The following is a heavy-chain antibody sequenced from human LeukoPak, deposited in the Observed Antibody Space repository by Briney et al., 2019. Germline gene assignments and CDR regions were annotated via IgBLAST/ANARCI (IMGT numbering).Heavy chain of an antibody. J-gene: IGHJ4*02. D-gene: IGHD6-19*01. CDR1: GYTFTSYD. Sequence: GASVKVSCKASGYTFTSYDINWVRQATGQGLEWMGWMNPNSGNTGYAQKLQGRVTMTTDTSTSTAYMELRSLRSDDTAVYYCARMASGWSDYWGQGTLVTVSS. CDR2: MNPNSGNT. CDR3: ARMASGWSDY. V-gene: IGHV1-8*01.